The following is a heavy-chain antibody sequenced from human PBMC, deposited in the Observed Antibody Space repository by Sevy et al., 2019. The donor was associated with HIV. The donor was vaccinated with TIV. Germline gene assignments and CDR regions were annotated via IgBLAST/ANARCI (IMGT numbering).Heavy chain of an antibody. J-gene: IGHJ6*02. CDR1: GFTFSSYW. CDR3: ARLSRVGYCSSTSCAIYRPRDYYYGMDV. CDR2: IKQDGSEK. D-gene: IGHD2-2*01. V-gene: IGHV3-7*01. Sequence: GGSLRLSCAASGFTFSSYWMSWVRQAPGKGLEWVANIKQDGSEKYYVDSVKGRFTISRDNAKNSLYLQMNSLRAEETAVYYCARLSRVGYCSSTSCAIYRPRDYYYGMDVWGQGTTVTVSS.